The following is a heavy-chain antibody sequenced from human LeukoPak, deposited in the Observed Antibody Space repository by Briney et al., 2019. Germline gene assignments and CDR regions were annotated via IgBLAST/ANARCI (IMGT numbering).Heavy chain of an antibody. CDR3: AKAGPYYFDY. CDR2: ISGSGGTI. CDR1: GFTFSSYG. Sequence: GGSLRLSCAASGFTFSSYGMSWVRQAPGKGLEWVSAISGSGGTIYYADSVKGRFTISRDNSKNTLYLQMNSLRVEDTAVYYCAKAGPYYFDYWGQGTLVTVSS. J-gene: IGHJ4*02. V-gene: IGHV3-23*01.